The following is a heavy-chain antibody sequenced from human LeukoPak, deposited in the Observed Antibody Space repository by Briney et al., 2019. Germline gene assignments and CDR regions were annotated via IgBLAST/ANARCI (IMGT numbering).Heavy chain of an antibody. Sequence: SETLSLTCAVYGGSFSGHYWSWIRQPPGKGLEGIGEINHSGSTNYNPSLESRDTISVDTSKNHFSLKLSSVTAADTAVYYCASGQYYDLWSGYYVDWGQGTLVTVSA. CDR1: GGSFSGHY. CDR3: ASGQYYDLWSGYYVD. CDR2: INHSGST. D-gene: IGHD3-3*01. V-gene: IGHV4-34*01. J-gene: IGHJ4*02.